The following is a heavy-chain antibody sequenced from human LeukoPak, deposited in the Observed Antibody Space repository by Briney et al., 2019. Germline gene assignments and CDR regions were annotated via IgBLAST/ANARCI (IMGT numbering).Heavy chain of an antibody. J-gene: IGHJ4*02. CDR2: INPSGGST. CDR3: ARDNKERQLGGC. V-gene: IGHV1-46*01. Sequence: AASVKVSCKASGYTFTDYYMHWVRQAPGRGLEWVGLINPSGGSTSYAQKFKGRVTMTRDTSTSTVYMELSSLRSDDTAVYYCARDNKERQLGGCWGQGTLVTVSS. CDR1: GYTFTDYY. D-gene: IGHD6-13*01.